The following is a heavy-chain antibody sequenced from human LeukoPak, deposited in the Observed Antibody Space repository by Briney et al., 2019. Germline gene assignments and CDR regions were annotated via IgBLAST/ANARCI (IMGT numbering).Heavy chain of an antibody. D-gene: IGHD6-13*01. J-gene: IGHJ4*02. CDR1: ESAPTSAG. V-gene: IGHV3-15*06. Sequence: GGSLRPSLPPPESAPTSAGINWVPQPPGKGRGGVGHFKSKTATNYAAPVTGRFTFSSDDSQNTLYLQMSSLKTEDTAVYYCTTDLAAVGKGEFDYWGQGTLVTVSS. CDR3: TTDLAAVGKGEFDY. CDR2: FKSKTAT.